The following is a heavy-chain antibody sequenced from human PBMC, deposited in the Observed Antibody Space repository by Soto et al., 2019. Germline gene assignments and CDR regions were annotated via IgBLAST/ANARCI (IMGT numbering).Heavy chain of an antibody. V-gene: IGHV4-31*03. J-gene: IGHJ2*01. Sequence: QAQLQESGPGLVKASQTLSLTCTVSGGSISSGGYCWSWIRQHPGKGLEWIGNIYYSGSTSYTPSLRSRLTMSVDTSKNQFSLKLSSVTAADTAVYDSARGRGPLVRVWDFDLWGRGTPVTVPS. CDR3: ARGRGPLVRVWDFDL. D-gene: IGHD3-10*01. CDR2: IYYSGST. CDR1: GGSISSGGYC.